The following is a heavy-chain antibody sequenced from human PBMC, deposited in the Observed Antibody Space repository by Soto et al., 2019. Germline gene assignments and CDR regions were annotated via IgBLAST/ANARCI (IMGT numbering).Heavy chain of an antibody. Sequence: GESLKISCKGSGYSFTSYWIGWVRQMPGKGLEWMGIIHPGDSDTRYSPSFQGQVTISADKSISTAYLQWSSLKASDTAMYYCARGPGGPYCGGDCYPCWGQGTLVTVSS. CDR1: GYSFTSYW. CDR2: IHPGDSDT. V-gene: IGHV5-51*01. CDR3: ARGPGGPYCGGDCYPC. D-gene: IGHD2-21*02. J-gene: IGHJ4*02.